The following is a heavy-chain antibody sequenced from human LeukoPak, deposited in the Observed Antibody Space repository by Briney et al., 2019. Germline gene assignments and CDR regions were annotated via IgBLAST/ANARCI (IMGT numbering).Heavy chain of an antibody. J-gene: IGHJ4*02. CDR3: AREHYDSSRYFDY. Sequence: SETLSLTCTVSGGSISSSSYYWGWIRQPPGKGLEWIGSIYYSGSTYYNPSLKSRVTISVDTSKNQFSLKLSSVTAADTAVYYCAREHYDSSRYFDYWGQGTLVTVSS. CDR1: GGSISSSSYY. V-gene: IGHV4-39*07. CDR2: IYYSGST. D-gene: IGHD3-22*01.